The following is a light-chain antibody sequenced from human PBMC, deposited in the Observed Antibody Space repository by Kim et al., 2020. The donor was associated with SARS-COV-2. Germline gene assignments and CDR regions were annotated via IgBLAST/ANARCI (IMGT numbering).Light chain of an antibody. Sequence: GQSVTSSCTGTSNDVGSYNRVSWYQQPPGTAPKLMIYEVSNRPSGVPDRFSGSKSGNTASLTISGLQAEDEADYYCSSFTNTNTFVFGGGTRLTVL. CDR1: SNDVGSYNR. CDR3: SSFTNTNTFV. CDR2: EVS. V-gene: IGLV2-18*02. J-gene: IGLJ2*01.